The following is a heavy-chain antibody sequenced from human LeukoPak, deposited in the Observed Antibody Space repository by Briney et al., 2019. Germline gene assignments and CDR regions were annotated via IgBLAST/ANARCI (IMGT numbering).Heavy chain of an antibody. Sequence: GGSLRLSCAASGFTFSSYAMSWVRQAPGKGLEWVSAISGSGGSTYYADSVKGRFTISRDNSKNTLYLQMNSLRAEDTAVYYCAKTTYYYDSSGYYYVDFVDYWGQGTLVTVSS. CDR1: GFTFSSYA. J-gene: IGHJ4*02. D-gene: IGHD3-22*01. V-gene: IGHV3-23*01. CDR2: ISGSGGST. CDR3: AKTTYYYDSSGYYYVDFVDY.